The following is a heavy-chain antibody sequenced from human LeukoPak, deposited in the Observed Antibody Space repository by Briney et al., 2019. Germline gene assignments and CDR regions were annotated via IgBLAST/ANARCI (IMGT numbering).Heavy chain of an antibody. CDR1: GFTVSSNY. J-gene: IGHJ4*02. V-gene: IGHV3-66*01. D-gene: IGHD6-19*01. Sequence: PGGSLRLSCAASGFTVSSNYMIWVRQAPAKGLEWVSVIYSGGWTYYADSVKGRFTSSGDNSKNTLFLQMNSLRAEDPAVYYCARDRSEVAGISSLWFDYWGQGTLVTVSS. CDR2: IYSGGWT. CDR3: ARDRSEVAGISSLWFDY.